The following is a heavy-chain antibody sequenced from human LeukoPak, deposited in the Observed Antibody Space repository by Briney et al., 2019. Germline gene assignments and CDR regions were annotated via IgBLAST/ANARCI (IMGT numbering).Heavy chain of an antibody. D-gene: IGHD3-10*01. V-gene: IGHV1-18*01. CDR1: GYTFTSYG. J-gene: IGHJ4*02. Sequence: GASVKVSCKASGYTFTSYGISWVRQAPGQGLGWMGWISAYNGNTNYAQKLQGRVTMTTDTSTSTAYMELRSLRSDDTAVYYCARAYYGSGSYRVYFDYWGQGTLVTVSS. CDR2: ISAYNGNT. CDR3: ARAYYGSGSYRVYFDY.